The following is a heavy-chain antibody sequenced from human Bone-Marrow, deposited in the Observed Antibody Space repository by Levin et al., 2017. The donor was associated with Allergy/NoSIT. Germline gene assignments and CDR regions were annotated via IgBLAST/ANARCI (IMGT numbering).Heavy chain of an antibody. CDR3: ARDVVFGTSSWSLDF. CDR1: GFSFRSFG. D-gene: IGHD6-13*01. CDR2: ISYDESDK. J-gene: IGHJ4*02. Sequence: GESLKISCAASGFSFRSFGMHWVRQAPGKGLEWVAVISYDESDKFYADSVKGRFTISRDNTKNTLYLQMNSLRSEDAAVYYCARDVVFGTSSWSLDFWGQGTLVTVSS. V-gene: IGHV3-30*03.